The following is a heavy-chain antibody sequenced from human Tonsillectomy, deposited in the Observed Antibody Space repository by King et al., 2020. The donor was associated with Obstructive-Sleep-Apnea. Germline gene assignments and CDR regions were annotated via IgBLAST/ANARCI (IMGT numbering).Heavy chain of an antibody. CDR3: AREKFGDYFDS. CDR1: GFTFRNYL. J-gene: IGHJ4*02. Sequence: VQLVESGGGLVQPGGSLRLSCAASGFTFRNYLMTWGRQAPGKGLEWGANIRQDGSDKYYVDSVKGRFTISRDNAKNSLYMQMNSLRAEDTAVYYCAREKFGDYFDSWGQGTLVTVSS. D-gene: IGHD3-10*01. CDR2: IRQDGSDK. V-gene: IGHV3-7*01.